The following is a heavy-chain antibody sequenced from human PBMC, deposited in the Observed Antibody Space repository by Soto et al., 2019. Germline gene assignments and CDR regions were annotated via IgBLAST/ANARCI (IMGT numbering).Heavy chain of an antibody. V-gene: IGHV1-69*13. CDR1: GGTFSSYA. Sequence: SVKVSCKAAGGTFSSYAISWVRQAPGQGLEWMGGIIPIFGTANYAQKFQGRVTITADESTGTAYMELSSLRSEDTAVYYCARDPLVVVIQYYFDYWGQGTLVTVSS. CDR2: IIPIFGTA. D-gene: IGHD3-22*01. J-gene: IGHJ4*02. CDR3: ARDPLVVVIQYYFDY.